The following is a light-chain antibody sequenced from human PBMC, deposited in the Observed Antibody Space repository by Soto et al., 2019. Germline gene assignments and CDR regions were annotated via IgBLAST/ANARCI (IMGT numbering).Light chain of an antibody. J-gene: IGKJ5*01. Sequence: IVMTQSPATLSVSPGERSSLCCMSSQYVSNKVAWYQQKPGQAPRLLILGASTRATGVTARFSGSGSGTEFTLSISSLQSEDFAVYYCKQYKEWPPFTFGQGTRLEI. CDR2: GAS. CDR3: KQYKEWPPFT. CDR1: QYVSNK. V-gene: IGKV3-15*01.